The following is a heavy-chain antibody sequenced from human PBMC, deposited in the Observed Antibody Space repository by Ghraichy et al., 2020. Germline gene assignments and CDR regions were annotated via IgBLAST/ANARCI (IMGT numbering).Heavy chain of an antibody. CDR2: INHSGST. D-gene: IGHD6-19*01. J-gene: IGHJ1*01. CDR3: ARGLRDRWLVLRYFQH. Sequence: SETLSLTCAVYGGSFSGYYWSWIRQPPGKGLEWIGEINHSGSTNYNPSLKSRVTISVDTSKNQFSLKLSSVTAADTAVYYCARGLRDRWLVLRYFQHWGQGTLVTVSS. CDR1: GGSFSGYY. V-gene: IGHV4-34*01.